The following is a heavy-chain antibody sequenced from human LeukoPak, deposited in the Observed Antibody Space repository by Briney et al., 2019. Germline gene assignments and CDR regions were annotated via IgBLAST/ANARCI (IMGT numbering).Heavy chain of an antibody. CDR1: GFTFDAHG. J-gene: IGHJ4*02. D-gene: IGHD5-24*01. CDR3: TKDMGLRDGYNRAFDY. CDR2: VSWNSNNI. Sequence: PGRSLRLSCAASGFTFDAHGLHWVRQVPGKGLEWVAAVSWNSNNIGYADSVRGRFTISRDNAKNSVYLQMNSLKPEDTALYYCTKDMGLRDGYNRAFDYWGQGTLVTVSS. V-gene: IGHV3-9*01.